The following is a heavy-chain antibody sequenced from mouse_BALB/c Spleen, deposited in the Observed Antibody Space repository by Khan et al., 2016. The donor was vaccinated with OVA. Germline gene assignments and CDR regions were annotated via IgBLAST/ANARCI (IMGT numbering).Heavy chain of an antibody. J-gene: IGHJ3*01. CDR1: GFSLTSYG. Sequence: VQLVESGPGLVAPSQSLSITCTVSGFSLTSYGVHWVRQPPGKGLEWLGIIWAGGSTTYYSALMSSLSISKDNSKSQVFLKMNSLQTDDTTMYYCARDTTATNYWGQGTLVTVSA. CDR3: ARDTTATNY. V-gene: IGHV2-9*02. D-gene: IGHD1-2*01. CDR2: IWAGGST.